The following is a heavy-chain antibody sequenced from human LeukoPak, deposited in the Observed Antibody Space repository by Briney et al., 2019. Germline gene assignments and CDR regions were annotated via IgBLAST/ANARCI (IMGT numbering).Heavy chain of an antibody. V-gene: IGHV1-8*01. CDR3: ARGLRDYYYDSSGYVGWFDP. J-gene: IGHJ5*02. D-gene: IGHD3-22*01. CDR2: MNPNSGNT. Sequence: GASVKVSCKASGYTFTSYDINWVRQATGQGLEWMGWMNPNSGNTGYAQKFQGRVTMTRNTSISTAYMELSSLRSEDTAMYYCARGLRDYYYDSSGYVGWFDPWGQGTLVTVSS. CDR1: GYTFTSYD.